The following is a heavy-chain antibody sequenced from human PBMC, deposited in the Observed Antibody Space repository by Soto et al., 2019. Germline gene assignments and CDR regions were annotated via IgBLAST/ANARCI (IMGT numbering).Heavy chain of an antibody. CDR1: GFTVSTKY. CDR2: IYSGGST. Sequence: EVQLVESGGGLVQPGGSLRLSCAASGFTVSTKYMSWVRQAPGKGLERVSVIYSGGSTFYADSVRGRFPISRDNSKNTVNLQMNSLRAEDTAMYYCARDPWGADYWGQGPLVT. D-gene: IGHD3-16*01. CDR3: ARDPWGADY. V-gene: IGHV3-66*01. J-gene: IGHJ4*02.